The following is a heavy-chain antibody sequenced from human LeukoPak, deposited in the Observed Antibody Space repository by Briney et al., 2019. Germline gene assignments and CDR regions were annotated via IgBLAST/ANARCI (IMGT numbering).Heavy chain of an antibody. V-gene: IGHV3-73*01. CDR2: IRTKPNNYAT. D-gene: IGHD4-17*01. J-gene: IGHJ4*02. CDR1: GFTFSGSS. Sequence: PGGSLRLSCAASGFTFSGSSMHWVRQASGKGLEWVGRIRTKPNNYATAYAASVKGRFTISRDDSKNTAYLQMSSLITEDTAVYYCTRQVSGTTVTTAEDYWGQGTLVTVSS. CDR3: TRQVSGTTVTTAEDY.